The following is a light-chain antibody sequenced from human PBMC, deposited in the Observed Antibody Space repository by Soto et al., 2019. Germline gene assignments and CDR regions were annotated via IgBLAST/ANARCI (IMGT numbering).Light chain of an antibody. CDR1: QSVSTY. V-gene: IGKV3-11*01. J-gene: IGKJ4*01. Sequence: EIVLTQSPATLFLSPGERATLSCRASQSVSTYLAWYQQRPGQAPRLLIYDASNRATGIPARFSGSGSGTDFTLAISSLEPEDFAVYYCQQRSNWPLTFGGGTKVKIK. CDR3: QQRSNWPLT. CDR2: DAS.